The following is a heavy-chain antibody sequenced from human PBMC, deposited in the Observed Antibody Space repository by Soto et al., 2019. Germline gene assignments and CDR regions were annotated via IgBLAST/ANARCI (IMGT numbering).Heavy chain of an antibody. J-gene: IGHJ4*02. V-gene: IGHV3-23*01. D-gene: IGHD2-2*01. CDR3: AKLGSSSWSPHYYFDY. Sequence: GGSLRLSCAASGFTFNNYAMGWVRQASGKGLEWVSAITDSGGDTYSADSVKGRFTISRDNSKNTLYLQMNSLRAEDTAIYYCAKLGSSSWSPHYYFDYWGQGTLVTVSS. CDR2: ITDSGGDT. CDR1: GFTFNNYA.